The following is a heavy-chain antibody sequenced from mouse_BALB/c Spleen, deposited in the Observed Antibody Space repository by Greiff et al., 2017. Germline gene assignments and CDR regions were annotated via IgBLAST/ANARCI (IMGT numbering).Heavy chain of an antibody. D-gene: IGHD2-12*01. Sequence: EVQLQQSGPELVKPGASMKISCKASGYSFTGYTMNWVKQSHGKNLEWIGLINPQNGGTSYNQKFKGKATLTVDKSSSTAYMERLSLTSEDSAFYYCAREGCYDGGYAMDYWGQGTSVTVSS. CDR1: GYSFTGYT. CDR2: INPQNGGT. J-gene: IGHJ4*01. CDR3: AREGCYDGGYAMDY. V-gene: IGHV1-18*01.